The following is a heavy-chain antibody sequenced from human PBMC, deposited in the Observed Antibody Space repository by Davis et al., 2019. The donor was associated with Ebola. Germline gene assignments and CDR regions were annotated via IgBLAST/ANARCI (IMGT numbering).Heavy chain of an antibody. CDR1: GYIFIHYY. J-gene: IGHJ4*02. D-gene: IGHD1-14*01. CDR3: AREAADHRGIDF. V-gene: IGHV1-2*04. CDR2: INPNTGGA. Sequence: ASVKVSCKASGYIFIHYYLHWVRQAPGRGLQWMGRINPNTGGADYAQDFQGWVTMTRDTSTSTAYMQLNRLRSDDSAMYYCAREAADHRGIDFWGKGTMVTVSS.